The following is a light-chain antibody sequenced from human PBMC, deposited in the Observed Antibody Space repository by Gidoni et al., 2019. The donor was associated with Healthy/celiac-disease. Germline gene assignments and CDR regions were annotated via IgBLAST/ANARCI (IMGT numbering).Light chain of an antibody. CDR3: SSYAGSNNFVV. CDR1: SSDVGGYNY. V-gene: IGLV2-8*01. Sequence: QSALTQPPFASGSPGQSVTISCTATSSDVGGYNYVSWYQQHPGKAPKLMIYEVSKRPSGVPDRFSGSKSGNTASLTDSGLQAEDEADYYCSSYAGSNNFVVFGGGTKLTVL. CDR2: EVS. J-gene: IGLJ2*01.